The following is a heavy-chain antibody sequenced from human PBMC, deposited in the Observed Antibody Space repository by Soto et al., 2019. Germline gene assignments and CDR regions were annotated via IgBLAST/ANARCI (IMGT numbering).Heavy chain of an antibody. V-gene: IGHV4-34*01. Sequence: QVQLQQWGAGLLKPSETLSLTCAVYGGSFSGYYWSWIRQPPGKGLEWIGEINHSGSTNYNPSLKSRVTISVDTSKNQFSLKLSSVTAADTAVYYCARAARPARGDFDYWGQGTLVTVSS. J-gene: IGHJ4*02. CDR3: ARAARPARGDFDY. D-gene: IGHD6-6*01. CDR1: GGSFSGYY. CDR2: INHSGST.